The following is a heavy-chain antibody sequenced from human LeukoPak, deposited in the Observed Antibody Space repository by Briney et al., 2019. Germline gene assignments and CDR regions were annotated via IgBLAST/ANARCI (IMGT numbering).Heavy chain of an antibody. Sequence: PSETLSLTCTVSGGSISSYYWSWIRQPPGKGLEWIGYIYYSGSTNYNPSLKSRVTISVDTSKNQFSLKLSSVTAAVTAVYYCARSPGIAVDYWGQGTLVTVSS. J-gene: IGHJ4*02. CDR1: GGSISSYY. D-gene: IGHD6-13*01. CDR2: IYYSGST. V-gene: IGHV4-59*08. CDR3: ARSPGIAVDY.